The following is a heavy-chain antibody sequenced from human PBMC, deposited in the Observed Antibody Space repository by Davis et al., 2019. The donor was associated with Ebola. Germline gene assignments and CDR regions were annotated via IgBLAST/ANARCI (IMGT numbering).Heavy chain of an antibody. CDR3: ATLFYYDATGNALDS. D-gene: IGHD3-16*01. CDR2: IYYSGST. V-gene: IGHV4-39*07. Sequence: SETLSLTCTVSGGSISSSSYYWGWIRQPPGKGLEWIGSIYYSGSTYYNPSLKSRVTISVDTSKNQFSLKLDSVTAADTAVYYCATLFYYDATGNALDSWGQGTLVTVSS. J-gene: IGHJ4*02. CDR1: GGSISSSSYY.